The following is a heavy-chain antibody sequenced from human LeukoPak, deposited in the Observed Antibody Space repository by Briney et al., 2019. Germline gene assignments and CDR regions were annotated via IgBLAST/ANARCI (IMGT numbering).Heavy chain of an antibody. D-gene: IGHD3-3*01. Sequence: NPSETLSLTCGVSGGSVINTNWWTWVRQPPGKSLEWIGEVHLDGRTNYNPSLESRLTMSVDVSENQVSLKLTSVTAADTAVYYCAREGGFYRPLDYSGQGTLVTVSS. CDR3: AREGGFYRPLDY. J-gene: IGHJ4*02. CDR1: GGSVINTNW. CDR2: VHLDGRT. V-gene: IGHV4-4*02.